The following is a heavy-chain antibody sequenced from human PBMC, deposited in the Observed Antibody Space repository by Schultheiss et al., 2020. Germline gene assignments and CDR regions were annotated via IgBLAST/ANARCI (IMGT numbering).Heavy chain of an antibody. J-gene: IGHJ4*02. Sequence: GGSLRLSCAASGFSFSNYAMHWVRQAPGKGLEWVSGISGTDGTTKYADSVKGRFTVSRDNSKNTLYLQMNSLRAEDTAVYYCAASGYSYGSFYYFDYWGQGTLVTVSS. CDR1: GFSFSNYA. V-gene: IGHV3-23*01. D-gene: IGHD5-18*01. CDR3: AASGYSYGSFYYFDY. CDR2: ISGTDGTT.